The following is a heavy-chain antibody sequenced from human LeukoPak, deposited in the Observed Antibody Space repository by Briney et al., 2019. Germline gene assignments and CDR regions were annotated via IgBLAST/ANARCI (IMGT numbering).Heavy chain of an antibody. D-gene: IGHD3-22*01. J-gene: IGHJ4*02. V-gene: IGHV3-23*01. CDR2: ISGSGGST. CDR1: GFTFSSYS. CDR3: AKDDYDSSGYYIPLDY. Sequence: GGSLRLSCAASGFTFSSYSMNWVRQAPGKGLEWVSAISGSGGSTYYADSVKGRLTISRDNSKNTLYLQMNSLRAEDTAVYYCAKDDYDSSGYYIPLDYWGQGTLVTVSS.